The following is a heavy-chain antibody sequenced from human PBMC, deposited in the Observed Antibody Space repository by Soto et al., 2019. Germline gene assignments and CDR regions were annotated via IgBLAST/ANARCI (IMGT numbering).Heavy chain of an antibody. CDR3: GRDCIERNDGYVIVV. D-gene: IGHD1-1*01. Sequence: GASVKVSCKVSGYTLTELSMQWVRQAPGKGLEWMGGFDPEDGETIYAQKFQGRVTMTEDTSTDTAYMELSSVTAADTAVYYCGRDCIERNDGYVIVVWGQGTTVTVSS. V-gene: IGHV1-24*01. CDR2: FDPEDGET. CDR1: GYTLTELS. J-gene: IGHJ6*02.